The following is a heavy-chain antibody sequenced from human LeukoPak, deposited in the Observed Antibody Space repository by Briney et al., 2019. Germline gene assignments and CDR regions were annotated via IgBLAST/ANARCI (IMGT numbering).Heavy chain of an antibody. D-gene: IGHD5-24*01. CDR2: IHTSGST. J-gene: IGHJ6*03. CDR3: ARKVANRRTFGYSETIYNSYYYMDV. V-gene: IGHV4-4*07. Sequence: SETLSLTCTVSGGSISSYYWSWIRQPAGKGLEWIGRIHTSGSTNYNPSLKSRVTMSVDTSKNQFSLKVSSVTAADTAVYYCARKVANRRTFGYSETIYNSYYYMDVWGKGTTVTVSS. CDR1: GGSISSYY.